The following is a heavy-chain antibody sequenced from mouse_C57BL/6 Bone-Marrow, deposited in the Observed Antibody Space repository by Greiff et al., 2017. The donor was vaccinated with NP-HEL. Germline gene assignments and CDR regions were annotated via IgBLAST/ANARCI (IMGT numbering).Heavy chain of an antibody. J-gene: IGHJ2*01. V-gene: IGHV1-26*01. CDR3: ASSGYVGDFDY. CDR2: INPNNGGT. D-gene: IGHD3-2*02. CDR1: GYTFTDYY. Sequence: EVQLQQSGPELVKPGASVKISCKASGYTFTDYYMNWVKQSHGKSLEWIGDINPNNGGTSYNQKFKGKATLTVDKSSSTAYMELRSLTSEDSAVYYCASSGYVGDFDYWGQGTTLTVSS.